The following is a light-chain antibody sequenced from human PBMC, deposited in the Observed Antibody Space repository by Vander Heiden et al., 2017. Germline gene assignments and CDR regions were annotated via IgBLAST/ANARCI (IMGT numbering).Light chain of an antibody. CDR1: QSVSSN. CDR3: QQYNNWPPIT. CDR2: GAS. J-gene: IGKJ5*01. V-gene: IGKV3-15*01. Sequence: EIVQTQSTATLSVSPGERATLSCRASQSVSSNFAWYQQKPGKAPRLLIYGASTRATGIPARFSGSGSGTEFTLTISSLQSEDFAVYDCQQYNNWPPITFGQGTRLEIK.